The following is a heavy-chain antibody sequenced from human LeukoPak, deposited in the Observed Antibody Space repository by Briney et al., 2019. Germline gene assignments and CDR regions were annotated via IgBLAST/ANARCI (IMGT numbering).Heavy chain of an antibody. J-gene: IGHJ4*02. D-gene: IGHD1-26*01. CDR2: ISGGGGSK. CDR1: GFTFSNAW. CDR3: AKGSASGSYYGSFDY. Sequence: GGSLRLSCAASGFTFSNAWMSWVRQAPGKGLEWVSTISGGGGSKYYAVSVKGRFTISRDNSKNTLYLQMNSLRAEDTALYYCAKGSASGSYYGSFDYWGQGTLVTVSS. V-gene: IGHV3-23*01.